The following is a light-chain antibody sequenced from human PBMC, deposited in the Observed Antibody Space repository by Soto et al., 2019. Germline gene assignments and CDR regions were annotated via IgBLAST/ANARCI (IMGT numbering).Light chain of an antibody. V-gene: IGKV1-27*01. J-gene: IGKJ3*01. Sequence: DIPMTQSPSSLSASVGDRVTITCRASQDISNYLAWYQQKPGKIPKLLIYAASTLQSGVPSRFSGSGSGADFTLTISSLQPEDDATYYCQKYNSAPPFTFGPGTKVDIK. CDR3: QKYNSAPPFT. CDR2: AAS. CDR1: QDISNY.